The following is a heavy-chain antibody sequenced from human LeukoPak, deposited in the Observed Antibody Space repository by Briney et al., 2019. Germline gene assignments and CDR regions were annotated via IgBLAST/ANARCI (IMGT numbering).Heavy chain of an antibody. CDR1: GFTFSSYG. J-gene: IGHJ3*02. D-gene: IGHD2-21*02. Sequence: GRSLRLSCAASGFTFSSYGMHWVRQAPGKGLEWVAVISYDGSNKYYADSVKGRFTISRDNSKNTLYLQMNSLRAEDTAVYYCAKGHCGGDCYSDSYAFDIWGQGTMVTVSS. CDR2: ISYDGSNK. CDR3: AKGHCGGDCYSDSYAFDI. V-gene: IGHV3-30*18.